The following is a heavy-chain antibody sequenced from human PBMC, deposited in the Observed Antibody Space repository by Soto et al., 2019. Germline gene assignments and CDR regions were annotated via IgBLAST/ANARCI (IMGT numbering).Heavy chain of an antibody. V-gene: IGHV3-43D*04. Sequence: GGSLRLSCAASGFTLDDYAMHWVRQAPGKGLEWVSLISWDGGSTYYADSVKGRFTISRDNSKNSLYLQMNSLRAEDTALYYCAKDALSRDYDFWSGYYEAAGMDVWGQGTTVTVSS. D-gene: IGHD3-3*01. CDR3: AKDALSRDYDFWSGYYEAAGMDV. CDR2: ISWDGGST. J-gene: IGHJ6*02. CDR1: GFTLDDYA.